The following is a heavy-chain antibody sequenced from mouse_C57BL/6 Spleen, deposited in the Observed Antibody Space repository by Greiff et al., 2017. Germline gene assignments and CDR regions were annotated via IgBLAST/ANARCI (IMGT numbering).Heavy chain of an antibody. Sequence: QVTLKESGPGILQSSQTLSLTCSFSGFSLSTSGMGVSWIRQPSGKGLEWLAHIYWDDDKRYHPSLKSRLTISKDTSRNQVFLKITSVDTADTATYYCARKRATGTGNYFDYWGQGTTLTVSS. CDR2: IYWDDDK. J-gene: IGHJ2*01. D-gene: IGHD4-1*02. CDR1: GFSLSTSGMG. CDR3: ARKRATGTGNYFDY. V-gene: IGHV8-12*01.